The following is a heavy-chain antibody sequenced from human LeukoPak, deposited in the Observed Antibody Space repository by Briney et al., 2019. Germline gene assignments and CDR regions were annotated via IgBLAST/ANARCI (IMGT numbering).Heavy chain of an antibody. CDR1: GGFISSYY. D-gene: IGHD3-22*01. V-gene: IGHV4-39*07. CDR3: ARDYYDSSGYPSPFDL. Sequence: SETLSLTCTVSGGFISSYYWGWIRQPPGKGLEWIGSIYYSGSTYYNPSLKSRVTISVDTSKNQFSLKLSSVTAADTAVYYCARDYYDSSGYPSPFDLWGRGTLVTVSS. J-gene: IGHJ2*01. CDR2: IYYSGST.